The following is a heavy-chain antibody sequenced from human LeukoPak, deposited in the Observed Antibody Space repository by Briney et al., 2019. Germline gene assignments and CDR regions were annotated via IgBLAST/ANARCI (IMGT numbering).Heavy chain of an antibody. Sequence: GGSLRLSCAASGFTFSDYYMSWIRQAPGKGLEWVSYISSSGSTIYYADSVKGRFTISRDNAKNSLYLQMNSLRAEDAAVYYCAKNYDILTGYYVGGPADYYYYGMDVWGQGTTVTVSS. D-gene: IGHD3-9*01. V-gene: IGHV3-11*01. CDR1: GFTFSDYY. J-gene: IGHJ6*02. CDR3: AKNYDILTGYYVGGPADYYYYGMDV. CDR2: ISSSGSTI.